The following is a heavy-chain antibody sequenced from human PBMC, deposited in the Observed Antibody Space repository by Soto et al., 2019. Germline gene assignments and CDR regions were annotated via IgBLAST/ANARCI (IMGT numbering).Heavy chain of an antibody. CDR2: ISAYNGNT. Sequence: ALVKLSCKASGYSFTSYGISWVRQAPGQGLEWMGWISAYNGNTNYAQKLQGRVTMTTDTSTSTAYMELRSLRSDDTAVYYCATPHSSNHYWGQGTLVTVSS. D-gene: IGHD6-13*01. V-gene: IGHV1-18*01. CDR1: GYSFTSYG. J-gene: IGHJ4*02. CDR3: ATPHSSNHY.